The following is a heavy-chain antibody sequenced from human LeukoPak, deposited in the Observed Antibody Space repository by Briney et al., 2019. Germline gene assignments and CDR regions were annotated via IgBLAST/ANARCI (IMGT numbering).Heavy chain of an antibody. J-gene: IGHJ6*02. CDR1: GYTLTELS. Sequence: ASVTVSCKVSGYTLTELSMHWVRQAPGKGLEWMGGFDPEDGETIYAQKFQGRVTMTEDTSTDTAYMELSSLRSEDTAVYYCATEHYGDYSPYYYYGMDVWGQGTTVTVSS. CDR2: FDPEDGET. CDR3: ATEHYGDYSPYYYYGMDV. D-gene: IGHD4-17*01. V-gene: IGHV1-24*01.